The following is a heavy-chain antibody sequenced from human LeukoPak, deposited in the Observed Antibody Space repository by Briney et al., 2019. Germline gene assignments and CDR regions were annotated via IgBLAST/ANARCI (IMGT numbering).Heavy chain of an antibody. CDR1: GFTISNYY. V-gene: IGHV3-66*01. D-gene: IGHD3-22*01. Sequence: GGSLRLSCEASGFTISNYYMSWVRQAPGKGLEWVSVIFSDGTIYYADAVKGRFTISKDNSKNTLYIQMNSLRAEDTAVYYCAREDYADSSGYYSSGEYWGQGTLVTVSS. J-gene: IGHJ4*02. CDR3: AREDYADSSGYYSSGEY. CDR2: IFSDGTI.